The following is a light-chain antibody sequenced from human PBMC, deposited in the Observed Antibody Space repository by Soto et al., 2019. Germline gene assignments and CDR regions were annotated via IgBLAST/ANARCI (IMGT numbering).Light chain of an antibody. CDR3: QSYDNSLSGSYV. J-gene: IGLJ1*01. V-gene: IGLV1-40*01. CDR2: GNS. Sequence: VLTQPPSVSGAPGQRVTISCTGSSSNIGAGYDVHWYQQFPGTAPKLLIYGNSNRPSGVPDRFSGSKSGTSASLAITGLQAEDEADYYCQSYDNSLSGSYVFGTGTKLTVL. CDR1: SSNIGAGYD.